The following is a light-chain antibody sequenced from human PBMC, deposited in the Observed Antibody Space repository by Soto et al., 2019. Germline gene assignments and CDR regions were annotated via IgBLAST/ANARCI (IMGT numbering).Light chain of an antibody. J-gene: IGKJ1*01. CDR2: GAS. V-gene: IGKV3-15*01. CDR1: QSVGSK. Sequence: EIVMTQSPPTLSVSPGERATLSCRASQSVGSKLAWYQQRPGQAPRLLIYGASTRATGIPARFSGSGSGTEFTLTISSLQSEDFAVYYCQQYSIWRTFGQGTKVEIK. CDR3: QQYSIWRT.